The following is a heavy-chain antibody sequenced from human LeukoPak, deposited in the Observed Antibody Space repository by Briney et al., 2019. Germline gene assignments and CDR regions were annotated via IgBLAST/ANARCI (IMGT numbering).Heavy chain of an antibody. Sequence: GASVKVSCKASGYTFTSYYMHWVRQAPGQGLEWMGITNPSGGSTSYAQKFQGRVTMTRDTSTSTVYMELSSLRSEDTAVYYCARDSPHLRFGELLSGLDYWGQGTLVTVSS. CDR3: ARDSPHLRFGELLSGLDY. CDR2: TNPSGGST. CDR1: GYTFTSYY. V-gene: IGHV1-46*01. D-gene: IGHD3-10*01. J-gene: IGHJ4*02.